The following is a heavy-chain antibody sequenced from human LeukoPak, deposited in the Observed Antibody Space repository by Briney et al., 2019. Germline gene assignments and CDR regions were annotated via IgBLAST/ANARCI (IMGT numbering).Heavy chain of an antibody. CDR1: GYTFTGYY. D-gene: IGHD3-3*01. V-gene: IGHV1-69*05. Sequence: SVKVSCKASGYTFTGYYMHWVRQAPGQGLEWMGGIIPIFGTANYAQKFQGRVTITTDESTSTAYMELSSLRSEDTAVYYCARDSGAEYYDLYDYYFDYWGQGTLVTVSS. J-gene: IGHJ4*02. CDR3: ARDSGAEYYDLYDYYFDY. CDR2: IIPIFGTA.